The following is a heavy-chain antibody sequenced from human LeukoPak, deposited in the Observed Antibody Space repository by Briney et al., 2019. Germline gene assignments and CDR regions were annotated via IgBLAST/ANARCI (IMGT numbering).Heavy chain of an antibody. Sequence: PSETLSLTCAVYGGSFSGYYWSWIRQPPGKGLEWIGEINHSGSTNYNPSLKSRVTISVDTSKNQFSLKLSSMTAADTAVYYCARHSPLGGTWIQLWFNFDYWGQGTLVTVSS. D-gene: IGHD5-18*01. J-gene: IGHJ4*02. V-gene: IGHV4-34*01. CDR1: GGSFSGYY. CDR3: ARHSPLGGTWIQLWFNFDY. CDR2: INHSGST.